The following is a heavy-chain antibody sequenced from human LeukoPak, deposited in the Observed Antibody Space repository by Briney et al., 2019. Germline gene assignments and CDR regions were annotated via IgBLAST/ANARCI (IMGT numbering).Heavy chain of an antibody. CDR2: IYYSGST. CDR3: ARLGITIFGVANWFDP. CDR1: GGSISSGGYY. D-gene: IGHD3-3*01. V-gene: IGHV4-30-4*08. Sequence: PSQTLSLTCTVSGGSISSGGYYWSWIRQHPGKGLEWIGYIYYSGSTYYNPSLKSRVTISVDTSKNQFSLKLSSVTAADTAVYYCARLGITIFGVANWFDPWGQGTLVTVSS. J-gene: IGHJ5*02.